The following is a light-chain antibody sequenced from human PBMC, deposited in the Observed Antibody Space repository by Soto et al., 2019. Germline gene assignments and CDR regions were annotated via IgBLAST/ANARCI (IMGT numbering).Light chain of an antibody. CDR2: WAS. CDR3: QQYYSTPLT. Sequence: DIVMTQSPDSLAVSLGGRATINCKSSQSVLYSSNNNNYLAWYQQKPGQPPKLLIYWASTRESGVPDRCSGSGSGTDFTLTISSLQAEDVAVYYCQQYYSTPLTFGGGTKVEVK. V-gene: IGKV4-1*01. J-gene: IGKJ4*01. CDR1: QSVLYSSNNNNY.